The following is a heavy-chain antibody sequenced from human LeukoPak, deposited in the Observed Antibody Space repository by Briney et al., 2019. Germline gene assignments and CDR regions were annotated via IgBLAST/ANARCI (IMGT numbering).Heavy chain of an antibody. J-gene: IGHJ3*02. D-gene: IGHD3-22*01. CDR3: ARGNYYDSSGYYPTLVLLETQDNHDAFDI. CDR1: GYTFTGYY. CDR2: INPNSGGT. V-gene: IGHV1-2*04. Sequence: VASVKVSCKASGYTFTGYYMHWVRQAPGQGLEWMGWINPNSGGTNYAQKFQGWVTMTRDTSISTAYMELSRLRSDDTAVHYCARGNYYDSSGYYPTLVLLETQDNHDAFDIWGQGTMVTVSS.